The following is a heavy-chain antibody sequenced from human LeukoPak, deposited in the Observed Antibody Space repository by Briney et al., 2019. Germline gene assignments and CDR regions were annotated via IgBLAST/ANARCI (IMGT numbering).Heavy chain of an antibody. Sequence: SETLSLTCTVSGGSISSGDYYWSWIRQPPGKGLGWIGYIYYSGSTYYNPSLKSRVTISVDTSKNQFSLKLSSVTAADTAVYYCASYDSSGINFDYWGQGTLVTVSS. CDR2: IYYSGST. V-gene: IGHV4-30-4*01. CDR3: ASYDSSGINFDY. D-gene: IGHD3-22*01. CDR1: GGSISSGDYY. J-gene: IGHJ4*02.